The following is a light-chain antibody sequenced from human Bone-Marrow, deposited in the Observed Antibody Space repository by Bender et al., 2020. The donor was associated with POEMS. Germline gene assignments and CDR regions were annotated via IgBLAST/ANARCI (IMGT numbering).Light chain of an antibody. CDR2: DVS. Sequence: QSALTQPASVSGSPGQSVTISCTGSSSDVGGYNYVSWYQQHPGKAPKLMIYDVSNRPSGISDRFSGSKSGNTASLTISGLQAEDEADYFCSSKVTGSTWVFGGGTKLTVL. J-gene: IGLJ3*02. CDR1: SSDVGGYNY. CDR3: SSKVTGSTWV. V-gene: IGLV2-14*01.